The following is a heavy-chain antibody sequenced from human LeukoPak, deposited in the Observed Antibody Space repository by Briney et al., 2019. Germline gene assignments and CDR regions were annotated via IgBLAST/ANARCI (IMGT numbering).Heavy chain of an antibody. CDR2: IKQDGSEK. Sequence: QPGGSLRLSCAASGLTFSSYWMSWVRQAPGKGLEWVANIKQDGSEKYYVDSVKGRFTISRDNAKNSLYLQMNSLRAEDTALYYCAKDHGSSFYYFDSWGQGTLVTVSS. D-gene: IGHD2-2*01. CDR3: AKDHGSSFYYFDS. J-gene: IGHJ4*02. CDR1: GLTFSSYW. V-gene: IGHV3-7*03.